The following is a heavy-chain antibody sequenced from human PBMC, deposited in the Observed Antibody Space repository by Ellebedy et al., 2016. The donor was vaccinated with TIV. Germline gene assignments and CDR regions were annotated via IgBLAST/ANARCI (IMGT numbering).Heavy chain of an antibody. CDR1: GYIFNTYG. J-gene: IGHJ4*02. D-gene: IGHD1-7*01. Sequence: AASVTVSCKASGYIFNTYGMSWVRQATGQGFEWMGWIRPYNGKTDYEEKFQGRVTFSTDPSTSTVYMELRSLKYDDTAVYFCARVGEVRELPLFWGLGTLVTVSS. V-gene: IGHV1-18*01. CDR2: IRPYNGKT. CDR3: ARVGEVRELPLF.